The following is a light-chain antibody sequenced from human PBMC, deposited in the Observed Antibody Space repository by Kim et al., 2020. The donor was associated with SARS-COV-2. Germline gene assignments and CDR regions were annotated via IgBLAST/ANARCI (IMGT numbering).Light chain of an antibody. J-gene: IGKJ1*01. Sequence: ASVGDRVTINCRASQSISSWLAWYQQKPGKAPKLLIYKTSSLESGVPSRFGGSGSGTQFALTISSLQPDDFATYYCQQYYSYFVTFGQGTKVDNQT. V-gene: IGKV1-5*03. CDR1: QSISSW. CDR2: KTS. CDR3: QQYYSYFVT.